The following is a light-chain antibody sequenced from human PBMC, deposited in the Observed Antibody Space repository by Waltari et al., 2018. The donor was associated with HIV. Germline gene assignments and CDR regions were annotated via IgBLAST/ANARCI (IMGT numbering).Light chain of an antibody. CDR3: ASYAGRNNLV. CDR2: EVY. CDR1: SRDVGGYNY. V-gene: IGLV2-8*01. Sequence: QSALTQPPSASGSPGQSVTISCTGTSRDVGGYNYVSWYKQHPGEAPKAVFFEVYKRPSGVPDRLSGSKSGNTASLTVSGLQAEDEATYYCASYAGRNNLVFGGGTKLTVL. J-gene: IGLJ2*01.